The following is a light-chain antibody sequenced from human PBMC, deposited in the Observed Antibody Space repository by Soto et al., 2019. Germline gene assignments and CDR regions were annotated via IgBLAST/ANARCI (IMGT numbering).Light chain of an antibody. CDR1: QSVLYSCNTMNY. Sequence: DIVMTQSPDSLAVSLGERATINCTSSQSVLYSCNTMNYLAWYQQKPGQPPKLLIYWASTRESGVPDRFSGSGSGTDFTLTITSLQAEDVAVYYWQQYYSTLSFGGGTKVEIK. J-gene: IGKJ4*01. CDR2: WAS. V-gene: IGKV4-1*01. CDR3: QQYYSTLS.